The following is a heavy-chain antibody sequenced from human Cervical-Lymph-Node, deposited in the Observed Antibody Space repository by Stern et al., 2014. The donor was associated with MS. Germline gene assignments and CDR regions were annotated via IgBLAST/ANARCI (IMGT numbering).Heavy chain of an antibody. J-gene: IGHJ5*02. CDR1: GGSVRRASYY. Sequence: QVQLQESGPGLVKPSETLSLTCVVSGGSVRRASYYWSWIRQPPGRGLEWIGYIYYTGSTNYNPSLNGRVTVSLDTSNNVFSLHLRSVTAADTAVYYCARAYCGGDCYSFGPFDPWGQGTLVTVSS. CDR3: ARAYCGGDCYSFGPFDP. CDR2: IYYTGST. D-gene: IGHD2-21*02. V-gene: IGHV4-61*03.